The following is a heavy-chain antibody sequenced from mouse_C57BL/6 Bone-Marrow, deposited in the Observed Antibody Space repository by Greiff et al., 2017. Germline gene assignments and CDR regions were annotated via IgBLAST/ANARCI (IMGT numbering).Heavy chain of an antibody. Sequence: EVKLMESGDGLVKPGGSLKLSCAASGFTFSSYAMSWVRQTPEKRLEWVAYISSGGDYIYYADTVKGRFTISRDNARNTLYLQLSSLKSEDTAMYYCTIYQGGAMITTFAYWGQGTLVTVSA. CDR3: TIYQGGAMITTFAY. CDR1: GFTFSSYA. V-gene: IGHV5-9-1*02. D-gene: IGHD2-4*01. CDR2: ISSGGDYI. J-gene: IGHJ3*01.